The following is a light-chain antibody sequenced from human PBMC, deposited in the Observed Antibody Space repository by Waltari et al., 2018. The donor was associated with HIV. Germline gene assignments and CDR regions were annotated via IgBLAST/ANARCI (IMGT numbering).Light chain of an antibody. J-gene: IGLJ2*01. CDR2: TNN. V-gene: IGLV1-47*01. Sequence: QSVLTQPPSASGTPGQRVTISCSGSSSNIGRNYVYWYQQLPGTAPKLLIYTNNQRPSGVPDRFSGSKSGTSASLAISGLRSEDEADYYCAALDASLSVVFGGGTKLTVL. CDR3: AALDASLSVV. CDR1: SSNIGRNY.